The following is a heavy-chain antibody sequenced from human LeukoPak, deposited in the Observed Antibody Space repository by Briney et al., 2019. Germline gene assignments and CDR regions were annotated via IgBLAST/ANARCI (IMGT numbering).Heavy chain of an antibody. CDR2: IYYSGST. V-gene: IGHV4-59*02. Sequence: SETLSLTCTVSGGSVSDYYWSWIRQPPGKGLEWIGYIYYSGSTNYNPSLKSRVTISVDTSKNQFSLKLSSVTAADTAVYYCARANYDGSSGYSPYYFDYWGQGTLVTVSS. J-gene: IGHJ4*02. CDR3: ARANYDGSSGYSPYYFDY. CDR1: GGSVSDYY. D-gene: IGHD3-22*01.